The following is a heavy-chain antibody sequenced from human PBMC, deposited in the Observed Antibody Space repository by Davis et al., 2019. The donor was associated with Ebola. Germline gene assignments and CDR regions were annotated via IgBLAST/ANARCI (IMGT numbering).Heavy chain of an antibody. V-gene: IGHV5-51*01. J-gene: IGHJ4*02. Sequence: PGGSLRLSCKGSGYSFTSYWIGWVRQMPGKGLEWMGIIYPGDSDTRYSPSFQGQVTISADKSISTAYLQWSSLKASDTAMYYCARLIAVAGTDYFDYWGQGTLVTVSS. CDR3: ARLIAVAGTDYFDY. CDR1: GYSFTSYW. D-gene: IGHD6-19*01. CDR2: IYPGDSDT.